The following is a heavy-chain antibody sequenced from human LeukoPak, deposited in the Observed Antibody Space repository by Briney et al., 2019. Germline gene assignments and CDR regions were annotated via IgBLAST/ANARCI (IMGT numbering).Heavy chain of an antibody. CDR1: GGSISSSNW. Sequence: PSETLSLTCAVSGGSISSSNWWSWVRQPPGKGLEWIGEIYHSGSTNYNPSLKSRVTISVDTSKNQFSLKLSSVTAADTAVYYCARTTQGRFLEWLDYFDYWGQGTLVTVSS. D-gene: IGHD3-3*01. CDR3: ARTTQGRFLEWLDYFDY. CDR2: IYHSGST. V-gene: IGHV4-4*02. J-gene: IGHJ4*02.